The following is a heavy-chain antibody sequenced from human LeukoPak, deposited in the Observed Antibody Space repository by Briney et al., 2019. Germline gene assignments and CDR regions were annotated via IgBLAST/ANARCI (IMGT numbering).Heavy chain of an antibody. V-gene: IGHV4-59*01. D-gene: IGHD4-4*01. Sequence: PSETLSLTCTVSGGSISSYYWSWIRQPPGKGLEWIGYIYYSGSTNYNPSLKSRVTISVDTSKNQFSLKLSSVTAADTAVYYCASHGYSLMSWFDPWGQGTLVTVSS. CDR1: GGSISSYY. CDR3: ASHGYSLMSWFDP. CDR2: IYYSGST. J-gene: IGHJ5*02.